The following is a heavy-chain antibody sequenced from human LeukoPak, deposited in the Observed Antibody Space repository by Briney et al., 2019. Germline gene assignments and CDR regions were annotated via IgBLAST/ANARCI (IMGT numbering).Heavy chain of an antibody. J-gene: IGHJ4*02. CDR2: ISAYNGNT. Sequence: GASVKVSCKVSGYTFTSYGISWVRQAPGQGLEWMGWISAYNGNTNYAQKLQGRVTMTTDTSTSTAYMELRSLRSDDTAVYYCARGPYYYDSSGYYYHRFDYWGQGTLVTVSS. D-gene: IGHD3-22*01. CDR3: ARGPYYYDSSGYYYHRFDY. CDR1: GYTFTSYG. V-gene: IGHV1-18*01.